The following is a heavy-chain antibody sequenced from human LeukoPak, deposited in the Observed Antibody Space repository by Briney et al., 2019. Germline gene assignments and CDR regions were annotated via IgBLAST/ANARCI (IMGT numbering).Heavy chain of an antibody. J-gene: IGHJ4*02. Sequence: SETLSLTCTVSGGSISSYYWSWIRQPPGKGLEWIGCIYYSGSTNYNPSLKSRVTISVDTSKNQFSLKLSSVTAADTAVYYCARGESLLWFGESPLFDYWGQGTLVTVSS. V-gene: IGHV4-59*01. D-gene: IGHD3-10*01. CDR2: IYYSGST. CDR1: GGSISSYY. CDR3: ARGESLLWFGESPLFDY.